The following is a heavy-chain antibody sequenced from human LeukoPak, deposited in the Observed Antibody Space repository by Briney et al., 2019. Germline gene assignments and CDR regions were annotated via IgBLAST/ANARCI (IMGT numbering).Heavy chain of an antibody. V-gene: IGHV4-59*01. Sequence: PSETLSLTRTVSGGSISSYYWSWIRQPPGKGLEWIGYIYYSGSTNYNPSLKSRVTISVDTSKNQFSLKLSSVTAADTAVYYCARGRLGPDAFDIWGQGTMVTVSS. CDR3: ARGRLGPDAFDI. D-gene: IGHD6-19*01. J-gene: IGHJ3*02. CDR1: GGSISSYY. CDR2: IYYSGST.